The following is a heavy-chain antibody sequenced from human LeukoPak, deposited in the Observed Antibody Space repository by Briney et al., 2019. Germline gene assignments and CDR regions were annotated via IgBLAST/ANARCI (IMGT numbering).Heavy chain of an antibody. D-gene: IGHD3-10*01. CDR3: ARDFGPYYGSGSRDY. CDR1: GYTFTGYY. CDR2: INPNSGGT. Sequence: GASVKVSCKASGYTFTGYYMHWVRQAPGQGLEWMGRINPNSGGTNYAQEFQGRVTMTRDTSISTAYMELSRLRSDDTAVYYCARDFGPYYGSGSRDYWGQGTLVTVSS. J-gene: IGHJ4*02. V-gene: IGHV1-2*06.